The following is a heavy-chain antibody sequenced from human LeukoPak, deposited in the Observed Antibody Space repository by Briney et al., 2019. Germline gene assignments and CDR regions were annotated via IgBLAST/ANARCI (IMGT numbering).Heavy chain of an antibody. D-gene: IGHD2-2*01. J-gene: IGHJ4*02. V-gene: IGHV3-64*01. CDR3: ARYRCSSTSCFVDY. CDR2: ISSNGGST. Sequence: GGSLRLSCAASGFTFSNYAMYWFRQAPGKGLDYVSGISSNGGSTYYARSVKGRFTISRDNSKNTLYLQLGSLRGEDMAVYYCARYRCSSTSCFVDYWGQGTLVTVSS. CDR1: GFTFSNYA.